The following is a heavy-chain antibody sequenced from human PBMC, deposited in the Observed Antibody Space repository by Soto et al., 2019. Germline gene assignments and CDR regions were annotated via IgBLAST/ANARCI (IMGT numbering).Heavy chain of an antibody. CDR1: GGSIRSGGYY. Sequence: SETLSLTCTVSGGSIRSGGYYWSWIRQHPGKGLEWIGHIFYSGSSNYNTSLRSRATISLDTSKNQFSLKLTSVTAADTAVYYCARVATMIVAALTPGPGAFDIWGQGTMVTVSS. CDR2: IFYSGSS. CDR3: ARVATMIVAALTPGPGAFDI. D-gene: IGHD3-22*01. V-gene: IGHV4-31*03. J-gene: IGHJ3*02.